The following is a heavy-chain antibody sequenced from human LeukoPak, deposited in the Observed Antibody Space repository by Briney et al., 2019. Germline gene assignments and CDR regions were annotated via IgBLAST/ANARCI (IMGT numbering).Heavy chain of an antibody. Sequence: PSETLSLTCTVSGGSISSYYWGWIRQPPGKGLEWIGSIYYSGSTYYNPSLKSRVTISVDTSKNQFSLKLSSVTAADTAVYYCARNVDIVATIGPYFDYWGQGTLVTVSS. CDR1: GGSISSYY. CDR3: ARNVDIVATIGPYFDY. V-gene: IGHV4-39*01. CDR2: IYYSGST. J-gene: IGHJ4*02. D-gene: IGHD5-12*01.